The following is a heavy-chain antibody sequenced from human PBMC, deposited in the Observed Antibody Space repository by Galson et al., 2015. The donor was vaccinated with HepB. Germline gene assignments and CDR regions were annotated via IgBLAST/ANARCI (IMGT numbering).Heavy chain of an antibody. D-gene: IGHD3-9*01. Sequence: SVKVSCKASGGTFSRYAISWVRQAPGQGPEWLGGFIPMFGTANYAQKFQGRVTITADESTTTAYMELSSLRSDDTAVYYCAKEGDGGYDILTYYYYHYGMDVWGQGTTVTVSS. CDR3: AKEGDGGYDILTYYYYHYGMDV. J-gene: IGHJ6*02. CDR2: FIPMFGTA. V-gene: IGHV1-69*13. CDR1: GGTFSRYA.